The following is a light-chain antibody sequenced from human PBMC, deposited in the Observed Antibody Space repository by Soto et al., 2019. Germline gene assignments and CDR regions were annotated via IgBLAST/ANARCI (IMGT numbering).Light chain of an antibody. CDR2: GAS. V-gene: IGKV3-15*01. CDR1: ETVATN. CDR3: QQYFEWPPMT. Sequence: PGERATLSCWASETVATNLAWYQQKPGQAPRLLISGASTRAAGISDRFRGSGSGTEFTLTISSLRSGDSAIYYCQQYFEWPPMTFVQVTKVDIK. J-gene: IGKJ1*01.